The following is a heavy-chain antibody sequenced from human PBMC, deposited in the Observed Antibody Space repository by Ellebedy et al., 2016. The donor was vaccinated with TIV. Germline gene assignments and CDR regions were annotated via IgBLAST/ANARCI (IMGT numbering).Heavy chain of an antibody. V-gene: IGHV3-23*01. CDR3: AKGRGGGSDSSAPRYYFDS. CDR2: INGRGGTT. CDR1: GFTFSRHA. D-gene: IGHD6-19*01. J-gene: IGHJ4*02. Sequence: GESLKISCAASGFTFSRHAMTWVRQAPGTGLECVSAINGRGGTTYYADSVEGRFIISRDNSKRTLYLQMNSLRAEDTAIYYCAKGRGGGSDSSAPRYYFDSWGLGTLVTVSS.